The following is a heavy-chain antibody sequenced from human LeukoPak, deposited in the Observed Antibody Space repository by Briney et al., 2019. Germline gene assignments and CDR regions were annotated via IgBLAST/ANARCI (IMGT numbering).Heavy chain of an antibody. V-gene: IGHV3-23*01. CDR3: AKTGVVTAILYYFDY. CDR2: ISGSGGST. Sequence: GGSLRLSCAASGFTFSSYAMSWARQAPGKGLEWVSAISGSGGSTYYADSVKGRFTISRDNSKNTLYLQMNSLRAEDTAVYYCAKTGVVTAILYYFDYWGQGTLVTVSS. D-gene: IGHD2-21*02. J-gene: IGHJ4*02. CDR1: GFTFSSYA.